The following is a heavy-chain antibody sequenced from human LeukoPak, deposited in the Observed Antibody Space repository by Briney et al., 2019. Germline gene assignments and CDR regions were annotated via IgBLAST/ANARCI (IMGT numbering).Heavy chain of an antibody. Sequence: GGSLRLSCAASGFTFSNYAMSWVRQAPGKGLEWVSAISCSGGSTYYADSGKGRFTISRDNSKNTLFLQMNSLRAEDTAIYDCAKGRGYGNHDSFDIWGQGTMVTVSS. CDR1: GFTFSNYA. CDR3: AKGRGYGNHDSFDI. CDR2: ISCSGGST. D-gene: IGHD5-18*01. J-gene: IGHJ3*02. V-gene: IGHV3-23*01.